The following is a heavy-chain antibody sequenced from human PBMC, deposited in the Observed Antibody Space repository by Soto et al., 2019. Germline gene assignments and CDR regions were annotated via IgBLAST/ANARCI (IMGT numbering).Heavy chain of an antibody. J-gene: IGHJ4*02. V-gene: IGHV4-59*08. Sequence: PSETLSLTCTVSNGSISPNYWSWIWQPPGKGLEWIGYIYFAGTTTYNPSLKSRVTISLDASKNRFSLRLTSVTAADTAVYYCARLGAYFQALDSWGQGTLVTVSS. D-gene: IGHD3-16*01. CDR1: NGSISPNY. CDR3: ARLGAYFQALDS. CDR2: IYFAGTT.